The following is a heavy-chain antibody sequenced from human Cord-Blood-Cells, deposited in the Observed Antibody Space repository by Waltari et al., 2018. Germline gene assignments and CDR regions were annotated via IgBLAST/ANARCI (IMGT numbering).Heavy chain of an antibody. D-gene: IGHD3-16*01. CDR1: GGSFSGYY. Sequence: QVQLQQWGAGLLKPSETLSLTCAVYGGSFSGYYWSWIRQPPGKGLEWIGEINQSGSTTYNPSRKSRVTISVDTSKNQFALKLSSVTAADTAVYYCARVYYDYVYGMDVWGQGTTVTVSS. CDR3: ARVYYDYVYGMDV. J-gene: IGHJ6*02. CDR2: INQSGST. V-gene: IGHV4-34*01.